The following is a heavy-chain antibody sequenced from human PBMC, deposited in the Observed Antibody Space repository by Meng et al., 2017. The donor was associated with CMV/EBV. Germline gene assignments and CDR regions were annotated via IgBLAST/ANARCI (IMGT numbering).Heavy chain of an antibody. V-gene: IGHV2-70D*14. CDR2: IDWDDDK. J-gene: IGHJ5*02. CDR3: AKEVVRGENWFDP. Sequence: SGPTLVKPTQTLTLTCTFSGFSLSTSGMRVSWIRQPPGKALEWLARIDWDDDKFHSTSLKTRLTISKDTSKNQVVLTMTNMDPVDTATYYCAKEVVRGENWFDPWGQGTLVTVSS. D-gene: IGHD3-10*01. CDR1: GFSLSTSGMR.